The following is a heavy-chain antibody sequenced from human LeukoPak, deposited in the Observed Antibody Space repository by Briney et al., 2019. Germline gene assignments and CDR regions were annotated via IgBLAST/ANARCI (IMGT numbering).Heavy chain of an antibody. J-gene: IGHJ6*03. CDR1: GDSVSSNSAA. D-gene: IGHD6-13*01. V-gene: IGHV6-1*01. Sequence: SQTLSLTCAIPGDSVSSNSAAWNWIRQSPSRGLEWLGRTYYRSKWYNDYAVSVKSRITINPDTSKNQFSLQLSSVTAADTAVYYCARGRGSSWVSYYYYYMDVWGKGTTVTVSS. CDR3: ARGRGSSWVSYYYYYMDV. CDR2: TYYRSKWYN.